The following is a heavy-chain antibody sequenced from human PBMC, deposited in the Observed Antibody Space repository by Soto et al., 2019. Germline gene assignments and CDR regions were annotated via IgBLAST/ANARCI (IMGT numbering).Heavy chain of an antibody. CDR1: GYAFTTYG. CDR3: AGGRNGDY. V-gene: IGHV1-18*01. CDR2: ISAHNGNT. Sequence: QVHLVQSGAEVKKPGASVKVSCKGSGYAFTTYGITWVRQAPGQGLEWMGWISAHNGNTNYAQKLQGRVTVTRETSTSTAYMELRSLRPDVTPVYYWAGGRNGDYWGQGALVTVSS. J-gene: IGHJ4*02. D-gene: IGHD1-1*01.